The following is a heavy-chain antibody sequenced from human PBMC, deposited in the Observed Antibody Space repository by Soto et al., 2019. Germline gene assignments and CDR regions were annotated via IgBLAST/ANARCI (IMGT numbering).Heavy chain of an antibody. D-gene: IGHD6-19*01. Sequence: SETLSVTGSVSGGDISSYYWRWIRQPPGKGLEWIGYIYYSGSTNYNPSLKSRVTISVDTSKNQFSLKLSSVTAADTAVYYCARETSYSRGWLDYWGQGPLVTVSS. V-gene: IGHV4-59*01. CDR3: ARETSYSRGWLDY. CDR2: IYYSGST. J-gene: IGHJ4*02. CDR1: GGDISSYY.